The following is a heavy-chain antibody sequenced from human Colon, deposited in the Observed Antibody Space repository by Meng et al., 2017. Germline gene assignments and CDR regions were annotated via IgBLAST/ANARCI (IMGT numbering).Heavy chain of an antibody. J-gene: IGHJ4*02. Sequence: LERSAPGLVQPSYTRSPTCFCAGYSISPSYYLGWIRQTPGKGLEWIASIDRSGTTYYNPSLESRVTISVYTSKNHFSLRLNSVTAADAAVYFCARTIYSSSVDYWGQGTLVTVSS. D-gene: IGHD3-22*01. CDR3: ARTIYSSSVDY. CDR1: GYSISPSYY. V-gene: IGHV4-38-2*01. CDR2: IDRSGTT.